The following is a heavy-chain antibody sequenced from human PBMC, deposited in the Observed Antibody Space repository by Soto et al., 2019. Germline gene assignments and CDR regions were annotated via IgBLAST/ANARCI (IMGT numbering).Heavy chain of an antibody. CDR1: GYTFTDDY. V-gene: IGHV1-2*02. D-gene: IGHD1-26*01. CDR2: INPDTGDT. Sequence: QVHLVQSGAEVKRPGASVKVSCKASGYTFTDDYIHWVRQAPGQGLAWMGWINPDTGDTNYAQNFQGMVTMTRDTSISTMYIELNSLTSDDTAVYYCARARYSGSFNNFDYWGQGNLVTVSS. J-gene: IGHJ4*02. CDR3: ARARYSGSFNNFDY.